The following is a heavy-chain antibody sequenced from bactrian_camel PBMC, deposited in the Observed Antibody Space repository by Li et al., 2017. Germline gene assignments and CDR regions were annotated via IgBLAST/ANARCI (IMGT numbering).Heavy chain of an antibody. CDR2: IDSDGST. J-gene: IGHJ4*01. D-gene: IGHD4*01. V-gene: IGHV3S53*01. Sequence: VQLVESGGGSVQTGGSLRLSCAASEFIHVSECMAWFRQAPGKEREGVAAIDSDGSTSYADYVKDRFTISQDNAKNTLFLQMNGLKPEDTAMYYCAAESYLSDYVLLGGPCKYNYWGQGTQVTVS. CDR3: AAESYLSDYVLLGGPCKYNY. CDR1: EFIHVSEC.